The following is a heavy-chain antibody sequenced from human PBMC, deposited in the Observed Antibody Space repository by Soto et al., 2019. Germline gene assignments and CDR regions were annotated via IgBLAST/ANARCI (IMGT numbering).Heavy chain of an antibody. Sequence: QVQLVQSGAEVKKPGASVTVSCRASGDTFTGYYMHWVRQAPGQGLEWMGWINPNSGVTKYAQKSQGWVTMTRDTSIRTVYMQLSRLRSADTAVYYCARESGGATATLDYYYFYMDVWGTGTAVTVSS. J-gene: IGHJ6*03. CDR2: INPNSGVT. V-gene: IGHV1-2*04. D-gene: IGHD5-12*01. CDR3: ARESGGATATLDYYYFYMDV. CDR1: GDTFTGYY.